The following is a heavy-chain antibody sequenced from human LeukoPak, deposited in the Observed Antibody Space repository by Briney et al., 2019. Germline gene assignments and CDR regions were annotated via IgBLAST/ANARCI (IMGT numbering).Heavy chain of an antibody. CDR2: ISSSSSTI. D-gene: IGHD3-3*01. CDR1: GFTFSSYS. Sequence: AGGSLRLSCAASGFTFSSYSMNWVRQAPGKGLEWVSYISSSSSTIYYADSVKGRFTISRDNAKNSLYLQMNGLRAEDTAFYYCVRHDFWSGFKGGDYRGQGTLVTVSS. J-gene: IGHJ4*02. CDR3: VRHDFWSGFKGGDY. V-gene: IGHV3-48*04.